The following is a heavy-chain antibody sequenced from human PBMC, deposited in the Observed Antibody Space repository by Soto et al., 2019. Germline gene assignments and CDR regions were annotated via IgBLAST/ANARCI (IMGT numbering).Heavy chain of an antibody. CDR1: GFTFSSYA. J-gene: IGHJ4*02. Sequence: EVQLLESGGGLVQPGGSLRLSCAASGFTFSSYAMSWVRQAPGKGLEWVSAISGSGGSTYYADSVKGRFTISRDNSKNALYLQMNSLRAEDTAVYYCAKALGIAVAVGCDYWGQGTLVTVSS. D-gene: IGHD6-19*01. CDR2: ISGSGGST. V-gene: IGHV3-23*01. CDR3: AKALGIAVAVGCDY.